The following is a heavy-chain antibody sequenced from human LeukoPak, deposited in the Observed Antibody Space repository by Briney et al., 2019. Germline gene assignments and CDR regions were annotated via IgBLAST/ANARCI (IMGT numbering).Heavy chain of an antibody. CDR3: ARDLVTVTKGFDI. CDR1: ADSFSSHY. J-gene: IGHJ3*02. CDR2: ISYIGST. V-gene: IGHV4-59*11. Sequence: PSETLSLTCAVSADSFSSHYWTWIRQPPGKGLEWIGYISYIGSTNYNPSLKSRVTISIDTSKNQFSLKLSSVTAADTAVYYCARDLVTVTKGFDIWGQGTMVSVFS. D-gene: IGHD4-17*01.